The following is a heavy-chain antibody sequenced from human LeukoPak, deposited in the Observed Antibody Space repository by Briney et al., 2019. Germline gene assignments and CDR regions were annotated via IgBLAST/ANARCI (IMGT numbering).Heavy chain of an antibody. CDR2: IYYSGST. CDR1: GGSVSSGSYY. CDR3: ARDKGYYESSGYLKAFDI. Sequence: PSETLSLTCTVSGGSVSSGSYYWSWIRQPPGKGLEWIGYIYYSGSTNYNPSLKSRVTISADTSKNQFSLKLSSVTAADTAVHYCARDKGYYESSGYLKAFDIWGQGTMVTVSS. D-gene: IGHD3-22*01. V-gene: IGHV4-61*01. J-gene: IGHJ3*02.